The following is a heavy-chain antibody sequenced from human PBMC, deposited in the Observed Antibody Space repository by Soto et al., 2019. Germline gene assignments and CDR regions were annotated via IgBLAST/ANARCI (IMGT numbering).Heavy chain of an antibody. D-gene: IGHD3-10*01. J-gene: IGHJ5*02. CDR1: GFTFSRYA. Sequence: GGSLRLSCAASGFTFSRYAMTWVRQAPGKGLEWVSAISYSGGATYYADSVKGRFTISRDNSKNTLYLQMNSLGAEDTAVYYCAKDKMVRGVIPLYNWFDPWGQGTLVTVSS. CDR2: ISYSGGAT. V-gene: IGHV3-23*01. CDR3: AKDKMVRGVIPLYNWFDP.